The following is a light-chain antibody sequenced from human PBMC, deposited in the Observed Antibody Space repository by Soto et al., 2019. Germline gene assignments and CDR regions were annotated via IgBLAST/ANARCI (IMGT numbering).Light chain of an antibody. CDR1: SGDVGRYNL. Sequence: QSALTQPASVSGSPGQSITISCTGTSGDVGRYNLVSWYQQHPGKAPKLMIFEDNERPSGVSNRFSGSKSGNTASLTISGLQTEDEADYYCCSYAGGASVVFGGGTKLTVL. CDR2: EDN. J-gene: IGLJ2*01. CDR3: CSYAGGASVV. V-gene: IGLV2-23*01.